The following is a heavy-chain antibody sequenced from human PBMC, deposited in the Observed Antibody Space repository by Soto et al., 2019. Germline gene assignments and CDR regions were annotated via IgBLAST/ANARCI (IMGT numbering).Heavy chain of an antibody. J-gene: IGHJ6*02. D-gene: IGHD2-2*01. V-gene: IGHV3-9*01. CDR1: GFTFDDYG. CDR3: TTDSSSWAYYYYYGMDV. Sequence: PGGSLRLSCAASGFTFDDYGMHWVRQGPGKGLEWVSGITWNSATIGYAPVKGRFTISRDDSRNTLYLQMNSLKTEDTAVYYCTTDSSSWAYYYYYGMDVWGQGTTVTVSS. CDR2: ITWNSATI.